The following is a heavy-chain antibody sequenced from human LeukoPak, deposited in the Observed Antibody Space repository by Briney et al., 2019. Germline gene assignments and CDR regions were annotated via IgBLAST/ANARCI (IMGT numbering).Heavy chain of an antibody. J-gene: IGHJ4*02. CDR2: IYYSGST. CDR3: ARWYYDSSGWQFDY. D-gene: IGHD3-22*01. V-gene: IGHV4-61*01. Sequence: SETLSLTCTVSGGSVSSGSYYWSWIRQPPGKGLEWLGYIYYSGSTNYNPSLKSRVTISVETSKNQFSLKLSSVTAADTAVYYCARWYYDSSGWQFDYWGQGTLVTVSS. CDR1: GGSVSSGSYY.